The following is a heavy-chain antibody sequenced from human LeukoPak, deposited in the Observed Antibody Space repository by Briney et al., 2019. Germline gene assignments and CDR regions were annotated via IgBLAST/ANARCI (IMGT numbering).Heavy chain of an antibody. CDR1: GFTFSSYA. CDR3: ARDQSLRYCGGDCYSGRGFDP. J-gene: IGHJ5*02. D-gene: IGHD2-21*02. CDR2: IWYDGSNK. Sequence: GGSLRLSCAASGFTFSSYAVHWVRQAPGKGLEWVAVIWYDGSNKYYADSVKGRFTISRDNSKNTLYLQMYSLRAEDTAVYYCARDQSLRYCGGDCYSGRGFDPWGQGTLVTVSS. V-gene: IGHV3-33*08.